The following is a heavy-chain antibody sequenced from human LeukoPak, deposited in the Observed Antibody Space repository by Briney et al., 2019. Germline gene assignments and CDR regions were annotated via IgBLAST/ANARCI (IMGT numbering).Heavy chain of an antibody. CDR3: ARDIPYFGVVPYYYYYMDV. J-gene: IGHJ6*03. V-gene: IGHV1-18*01. Sequence: GASVKVSCKASGYTFTSYGISWVRQAPGQGLEWMGWISAYNGNTNYAQKLQGRVTMTTDISTSTAYMELRSLRSDDTAVYYCARDIPYFGVVPYYYYYMDVWGKGTTVTVSS. D-gene: IGHD3-3*01. CDR2: ISAYNGNT. CDR1: GYTFTSYG.